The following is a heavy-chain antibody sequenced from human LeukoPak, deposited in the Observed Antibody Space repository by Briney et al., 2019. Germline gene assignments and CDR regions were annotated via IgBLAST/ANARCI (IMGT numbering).Heavy chain of an antibody. V-gene: IGHV1-2*02. CDR3: ARGKSGYSP. CDR1: GYTFTENY. Sequence: ASVKVSCKVSGYTFTENYIHWVRQSPGQGLEWMGLINPNSGAANYTQKFRGRVIMTRDTSISTAYMHLSRLRSDDTAVYYCARGKSGYSPWGQGTPVTASS. J-gene: IGHJ4*02. D-gene: IGHD3-22*01. CDR2: INPNSGAA.